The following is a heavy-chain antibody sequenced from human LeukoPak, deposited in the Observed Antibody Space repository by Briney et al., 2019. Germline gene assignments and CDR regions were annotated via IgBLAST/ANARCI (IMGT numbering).Heavy chain of an antibody. D-gene: IGHD3-10*01. J-gene: IGHJ6*03. CDR2: IDVGSGNT. Sequence: SVQFSCKATGFTFTNSAMQWVRQPRGQRLEWIGWIDVGSGNTKNAQKFQERVTISRDLSTSTGYMDLSRLRSEDTAVYFCAAGTITMVRGGIVEIGGYMDVWGKGTTVTVSS. CDR1: GFTFTNSA. CDR3: AAGTITMVRGGIVEIGGYMDV. V-gene: IGHV1-58*02.